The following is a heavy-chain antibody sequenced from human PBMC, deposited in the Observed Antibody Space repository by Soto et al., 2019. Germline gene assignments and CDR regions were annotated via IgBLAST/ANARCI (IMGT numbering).Heavy chain of an antibody. D-gene: IGHD6-13*01. CDR2: IDPSDSYT. Sequence: PGESLKICCKGSGYSFTSYWISWVRQMPGKGLEWMGRIDPSDSYTNYSPSFQGHVTISADKSISTAYLQWSSLKASDTAMYYCARHQKGYSSPHYGMAVWGQGTTVTVSS. V-gene: IGHV5-10-1*01. CDR3: ARHQKGYSSPHYGMAV. CDR1: GYSFTSYW. J-gene: IGHJ6*02.